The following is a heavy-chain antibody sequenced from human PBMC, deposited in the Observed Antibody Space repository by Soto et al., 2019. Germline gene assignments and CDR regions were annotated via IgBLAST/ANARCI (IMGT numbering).Heavy chain of an antibody. CDR1: GYSFITYG. CDR2: ISTYNGHT. J-gene: IGHJ6*02. V-gene: IGHV1-18*01. Sequence: VQLVQSGAEVKKPGASVKVSCKASGYSFITYGISWVRQAPGKGLEWMGWISTYNGHTNYANQLQGRITMTTDTSTNTGYMELTSLRSDDTAVYYCARDRPTSSIRARDSDYDMDVWSQVTTVTVSS. CDR3: ARDRPTSSIRARDSDYDMDV. D-gene: IGHD6-6*01.